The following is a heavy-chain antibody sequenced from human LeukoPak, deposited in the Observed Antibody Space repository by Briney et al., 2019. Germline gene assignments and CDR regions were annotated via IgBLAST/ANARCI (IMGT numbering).Heavy chain of an antibody. CDR3: AGTYYDILTGPPEDAFDI. Sequence: SETLSLTCAVSGGSISSGGYSWRWIRQPPGKGLEWIGYIYYSGSTNYNPSLKSRVTISVDTSKNQFSLKLSSVTAADTAVYYCAGTYYDILTGPPEDAFDIWGQGTMVTVSS. CDR2: IYYSGST. D-gene: IGHD3-9*01. V-gene: IGHV4-61*08. CDR1: GGSISSGGYS. J-gene: IGHJ3*02.